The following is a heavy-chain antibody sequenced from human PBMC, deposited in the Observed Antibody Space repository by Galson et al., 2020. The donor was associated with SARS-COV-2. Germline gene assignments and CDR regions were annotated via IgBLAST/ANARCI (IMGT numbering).Heavy chain of an antibody. J-gene: IGHJ3*02. Sequence: ASETLSLTCTVSGGSISSYYWSWIRQPAGKGLEWIGRIYTSGSTNYNPSLKSRVTMSVDTSKNQFSLKLSSVTAAATAVYYCARDPGAVAVNAFDIWGQGTMVTVSS. D-gene: IGHD6-19*01. CDR3: ARDPGAVAVNAFDI. CDR2: IYTSGST. CDR1: GGSISSYY. V-gene: IGHV4-4*07.